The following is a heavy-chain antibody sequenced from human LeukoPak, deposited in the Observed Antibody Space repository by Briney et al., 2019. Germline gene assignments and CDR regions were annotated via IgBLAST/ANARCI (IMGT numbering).Heavy chain of an antibody. CDR1: GGSFSTSNW. J-gene: IGHJ4*02. D-gene: IGHD1-1*01. CDR3: AKTTGKRFGN. V-gene: IGHV4-4*02. Sequence: SGTLSLTCAVSGGSFSTSNWWSWVRQPPGQGLEYIGQISHTGTTDYNPSLENRVTISVDESKNQFSLKVTSVTAADTAVYFCAKTTGKRFGNWGQGTLVTVSS. CDR2: ISHTGTT.